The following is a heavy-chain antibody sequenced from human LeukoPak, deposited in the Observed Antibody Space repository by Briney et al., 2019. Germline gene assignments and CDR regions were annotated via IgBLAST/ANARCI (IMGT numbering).Heavy chain of an antibody. V-gene: IGHV4-34*01. CDR2: INHSGST. Sequence: SETLSLTCTVSGGSISSYYWSWIRQPPGKGLEWIGEINHSGSTNYNPSLKSRVTISVDTSKNQFSLKLSSVTAADTAVYYCARGAAFWSGYFDYWGQGTLVTVSS. CDR3: ARGAAFWSGYFDY. CDR1: GGSISSYY. J-gene: IGHJ4*02. D-gene: IGHD3-3*01.